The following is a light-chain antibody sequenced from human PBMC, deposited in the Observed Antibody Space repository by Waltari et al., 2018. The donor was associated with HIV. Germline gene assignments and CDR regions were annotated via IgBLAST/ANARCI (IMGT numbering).Light chain of an antibody. CDR1: QSINNW. V-gene: IGKV1-5*03. J-gene: IGKJ2*02. CDR3: QQFYSYST. Sequence: DIQMTQFPSTLSASIGDRVTITCRASQSINNWLAWYQQKPGKAPKVLIYKASSLESGVPSRFSGSGAGTEFTLTISCLQPEDFATYHCQQFYSYSTFGQGTKVEIK. CDR2: KAS.